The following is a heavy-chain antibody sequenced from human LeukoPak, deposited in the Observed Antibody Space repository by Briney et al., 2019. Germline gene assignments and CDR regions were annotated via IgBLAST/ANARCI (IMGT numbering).Heavy chain of an antibody. V-gene: IGHV1-69*06. Sequence: SVKVSCKASGGTFSSYAISWVRQAPGQGLEWMGRIFPIFGTANYAQKFQGRVTITADKSTSTAYMELSSLRSEDTAVYYCARKPPSYYYASSGYYWLDYWGQGTLVTVFS. D-gene: IGHD3-22*01. CDR1: GGTFSSYA. CDR3: ARKPPSYYYASSGYYWLDY. J-gene: IGHJ4*01. CDR2: IFPIFGTA.